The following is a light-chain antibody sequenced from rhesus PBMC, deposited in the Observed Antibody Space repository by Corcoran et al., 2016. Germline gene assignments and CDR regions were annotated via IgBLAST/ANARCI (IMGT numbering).Light chain of an antibody. CDR2: YAS. V-gene: IGKV1S14*01. CDR1: QASSNY. CDR3: LQHNNYPFT. Sequence: DIQMTQSPSALSVSVGDTVTITCRASQASSNYLAWYQQKPGKVPKPLIYYASNFESGGPSRFRGSGVGTGFTFTISSLQPEDFAIYYCLQHNNYPFTFGGGTKVEIQ. J-gene: IGKJ4*01.